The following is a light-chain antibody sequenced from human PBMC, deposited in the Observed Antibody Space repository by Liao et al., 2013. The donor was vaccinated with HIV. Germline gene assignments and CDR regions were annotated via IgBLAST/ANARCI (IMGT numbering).Light chain of an antibody. CDR3: QVWDSDSDHVI. CDR2: YDS. J-gene: IGLJ2*01. V-gene: IGLV3-21*04. Sequence: SYVLTQPPSVSVAPGKTARITCGGNNIGSKSVHWYQQKPGQAPVLVIYYDSARPSGIPERFSGSNSGNTATLTISRVEAGDEADYYCQVWDSDSDHVIFGGGTKLTVL. CDR1: NIGSKS.